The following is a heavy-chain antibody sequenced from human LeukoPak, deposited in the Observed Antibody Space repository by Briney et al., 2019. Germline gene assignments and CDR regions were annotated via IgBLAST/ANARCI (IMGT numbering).Heavy chain of an antibody. J-gene: IGHJ4*02. Sequence: SQTLSLTCTVSGGSISSGGYYWSWIRQHPGKGLEWIGYIYYSGSTYYNPSLKSRVTISVDMSKNQFSLKLSSVTAADTAVYYCARAPTGFFDYWGQGTLVTVSS. V-gene: IGHV4-31*03. D-gene: IGHD1-14*01. CDR2: IYYSGST. CDR1: GGSISSGGYY. CDR3: ARAPTGFFDY.